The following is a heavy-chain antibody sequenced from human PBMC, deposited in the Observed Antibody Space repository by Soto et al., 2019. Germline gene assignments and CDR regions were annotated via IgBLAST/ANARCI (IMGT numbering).Heavy chain of an antibody. CDR1: GFTFSSYS. CDR2: ISSSSSYI. Sequence: EVQLVESGGGLVKPGGSLRLSCAASGFTFSSYSMNWVRQAPGKGLEWVSSISSSSSYIYYADSVKGRFTISRDNAKNSLYLQMNSLRAEDTAAYYCASLIVATSFDYWGQGTLVTVSS. V-gene: IGHV3-21*01. CDR3: ASLIVATSFDY. D-gene: IGHD5-12*01. J-gene: IGHJ4*02.